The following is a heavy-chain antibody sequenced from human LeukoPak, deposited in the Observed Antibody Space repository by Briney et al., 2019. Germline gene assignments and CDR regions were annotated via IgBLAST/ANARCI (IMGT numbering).Heavy chain of an antibody. J-gene: IGHJ4*02. D-gene: IGHD1-26*01. CDR1: GYTCTSYG. CDR2: ISAYNGNT. CDR3: ARGLGILGATTGLFDY. Sequence: ASVKVSFKASGYTCTSYGISWVRLPHGQGLEWMGWISAYNGNTTYSQKLQGRVTMTTDTSTSTAYMELRSLRSDATAVYYCARGLGILGATTGLFDYWGQGTLVTVSS. V-gene: IGHV1-18*01.